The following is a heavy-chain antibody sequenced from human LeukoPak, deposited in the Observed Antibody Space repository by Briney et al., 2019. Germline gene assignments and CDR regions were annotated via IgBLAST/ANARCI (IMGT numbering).Heavy chain of an antibody. D-gene: IGHD3-16*01. CDR2: ISYDGSNK. V-gene: IGHV3-30-3*01. CDR3: TTGSYEGY. Sequence: GRSLRLSCAASGFTFSSYAMHWVRQAPGKGLEWVAVISYDGSNKYYADSVKGRFTISRDNSKNTLYLQMNSLRIEDTAFYYCTTGSYEGYWGQGTLVTVSS. J-gene: IGHJ1*01. CDR1: GFTFSSYA.